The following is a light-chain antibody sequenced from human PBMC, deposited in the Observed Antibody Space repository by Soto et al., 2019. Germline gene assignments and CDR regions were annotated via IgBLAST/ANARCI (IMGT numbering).Light chain of an antibody. J-gene: IGKJ2*01. CDR1: QSVSNSY. Sequence: EIVLTQSPGTLSLSPGERATLSCRASQSVSNSYLAWYQQKPGQAPRLLIYGASSRATGIPDRFSGSGSGTNFTLTISRLEPEDFAVYYWQQDNSSPPMYTFGQGTKLEIK. CDR3: QQDNSSPPMYT. V-gene: IGKV3-20*01. CDR2: GAS.